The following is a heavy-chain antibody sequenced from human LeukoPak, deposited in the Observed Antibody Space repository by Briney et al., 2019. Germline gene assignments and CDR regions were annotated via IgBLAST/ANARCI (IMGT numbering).Heavy chain of an antibody. J-gene: IGHJ4*02. CDR1: GVSISSGTYY. CDR2: VSYSGTT. CDR3: ASSPGYYFDY. D-gene: IGHD7-27*01. V-gene: IGHV4-30-4*08. Sequence: SQTLFLTCTVSGVSISSGTYYWSWIRQPPGKGLEWIGYVSYSGTTYYNPSLKSRLTISVDTSNNQFSLKLSSVTAADTAVYYCASSPGYYFDYWGQGTLVTVSS.